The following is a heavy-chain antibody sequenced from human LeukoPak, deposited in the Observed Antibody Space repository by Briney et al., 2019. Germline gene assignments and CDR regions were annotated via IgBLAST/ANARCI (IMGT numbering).Heavy chain of an antibody. J-gene: IGHJ4*02. CDR3: AKDIGSSWYYFDY. V-gene: IGHV3-30*18. CDR2: ISYDGSNK. D-gene: IGHD6-13*01. CDR1: GFTFSTYG. Sequence: GRSLRLSCAASGFTFSTYGMHWVRQAPGKGLEWVAVISYDGSNKYYADSVKGRFTISRDNSKNTLYLQMNSLRAEDTAVYYCAKDIGSSWYYFDYWGQGTLVTVSS.